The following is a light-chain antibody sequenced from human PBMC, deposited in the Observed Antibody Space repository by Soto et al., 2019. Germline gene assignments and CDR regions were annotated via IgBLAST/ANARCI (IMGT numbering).Light chain of an antibody. CDR2: GAS. CDR3: QHYNNWPYT. J-gene: IGKJ2*01. V-gene: IGKV3-15*01. CDR1: QNIRTN. Sequence: EIVMTQSPGTLSVSPGERATLSCRASQNIRTNLAWYQQKPGQAPKILVYGASTRASGIPDRFSGSGSGTEFTLTISSPQSEDFAVYYCQHYNNWPYTFGQGTKLEIK.